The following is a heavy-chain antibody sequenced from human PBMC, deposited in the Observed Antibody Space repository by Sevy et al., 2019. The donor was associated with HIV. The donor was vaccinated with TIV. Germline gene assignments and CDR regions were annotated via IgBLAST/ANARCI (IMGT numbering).Heavy chain of an antibody. Sequence: GGSLRLSCAASGFIFSNYAMHWVRQAPGQGLEWLAFIRYDGSNKHYADSVKGRFTISRDNSKNTRYLQMNSLRTEDMAVYYCAKVRYCSSASCHSSAADRAFYYSYYGVDVWGQGTTVTVSS. CDR3: AKVRYCSSASCHSSAADRAFYYSYYGVDV. J-gene: IGHJ6*02. D-gene: IGHD2-2*01. CDR1: GFIFSNYA. CDR2: IRYDGSNK. V-gene: IGHV3-30*02.